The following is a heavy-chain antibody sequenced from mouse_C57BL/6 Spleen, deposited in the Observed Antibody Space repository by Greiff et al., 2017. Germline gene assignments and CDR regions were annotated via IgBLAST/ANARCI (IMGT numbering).Heavy chain of an antibody. V-gene: IGHV1-52*01. D-gene: IGHD4-1*02. J-gene: IGHJ4*01. Sequence: QVQLQQPGAELVRPGSSVKLSCKASGYTFTSYWMHWVKQRPIQGLEWIGNIDPSDSETHYNQKFKDKATVTVDKSSSTAYMQLSSLTSEDSAVYYCARSGPTAYAMGYWGQGTSVTVSS. CDR1: GYTFTSYW. CDR2: IDPSDSET. CDR3: ARSGPTAYAMGY.